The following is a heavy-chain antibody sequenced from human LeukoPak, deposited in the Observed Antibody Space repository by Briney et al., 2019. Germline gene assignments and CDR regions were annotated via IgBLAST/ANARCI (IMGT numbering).Heavy chain of an antibody. J-gene: IGHJ4*02. CDR1: GGSISSGDYY. D-gene: IGHD3-10*01. V-gene: IGHV4-30-4*01. CDR3: ARVGMVREVLDY. Sequence: SETLSLTCTVSGGSISSGDYYWSWIRQPPGKGLEWIEYIYYSGSTYYNPSLKSRVTISVDTSKNQFSLKLSSVTAADTAVYYCARVGMVREVLDYWGQGTLVTVSS. CDR2: IYYSGST.